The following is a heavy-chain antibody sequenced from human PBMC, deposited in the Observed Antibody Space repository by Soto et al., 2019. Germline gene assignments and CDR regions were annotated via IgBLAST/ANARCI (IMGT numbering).Heavy chain of an antibody. Sequence: PGGSLRLSCAASGFTFSNAWMSWVRQAPGKGLEWVGRIKRKSDGGTTQYAAPVKGRFTISREDSKNTLNLQMSSLKTEDTAVYYCTTGKENDDYFYYGLDVWGQGTTVTVSS. CDR2: IKRKSDGGTT. CDR1: GFTFSNAW. J-gene: IGHJ6*02. CDR3: TTGKENDDYFYYGLDV. D-gene: IGHD1-1*01. V-gene: IGHV3-15*01.